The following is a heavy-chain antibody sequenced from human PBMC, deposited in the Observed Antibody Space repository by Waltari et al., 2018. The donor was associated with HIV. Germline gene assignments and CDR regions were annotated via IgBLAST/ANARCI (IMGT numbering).Heavy chain of an antibody. V-gene: IGHV3-15*01. Sequence: EVQLVESGGGLVKPGESIRLSCAASEFTLINAWMSWVRQAPGKGLEWVGRIKSEDDGGTTDYAAPVKGRFTISRDDSKNALYLQMNSLKTEDTALYYCTSTGGGITDYWGQGTLVTVSS. D-gene: IGHD2-15*01. CDR2: IKSEDDGGTT. CDR1: EFTLINAW. CDR3: TSTGGGITDY. J-gene: IGHJ4*02.